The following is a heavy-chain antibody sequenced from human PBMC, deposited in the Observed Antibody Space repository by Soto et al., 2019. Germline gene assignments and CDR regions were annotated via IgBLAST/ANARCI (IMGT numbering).Heavy chain of an antibody. V-gene: IGHV3-23*01. D-gene: IGHD2-8*01. CDR2: ISCSGSTT. Sequence: VQLLESGGGLVQPGGSLRLSCAASGFSFNNHAMTWVRQAPGKGLEWVSGISCSGSTTHYADSVKGRFTISRDNSKHTPYLQMNSLRPEDTAVYYCAKDPLMLTIVGVGAFDFWGLGTMVTVSS. CDR3: AKDPLMLTIVGVGAFDF. CDR1: GFSFNNHA. J-gene: IGHJ3*01.